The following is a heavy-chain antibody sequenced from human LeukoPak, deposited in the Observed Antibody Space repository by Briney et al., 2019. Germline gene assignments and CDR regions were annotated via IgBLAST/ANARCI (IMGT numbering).Heavy chain of an antibody. CDR3: ARDAGHQLSRRNYYAMDV. CDR1: GGSISSGSYY. Sequence: PSETLSLTCTVSGGSISSGSYYWSWIRQPAGKGLEWIGRIYTGGSTNYNPSLKSRVTISVDTSKNQFSLKLSSVTAADTAVYYCARDAGHQLSRRNYYAMDVWGQGTTVTVSS. V-gene: IGHV4-61*02. CDR2: IYTGGST. J-gene: IGHJ6*02. D-gene: IGHD1-1*01.